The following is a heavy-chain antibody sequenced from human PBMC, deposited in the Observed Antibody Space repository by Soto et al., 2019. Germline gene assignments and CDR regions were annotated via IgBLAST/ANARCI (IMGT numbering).Heavy chain of an antibody. J-gene: IGHJ6*02. Sequence: QVQLVQSGAEVKKPGSSVKVSCKASGGSLSNYGISWVRQAPGQGLEWMGGIIPVFGTANYAQKFQGRVTMTAXEXXXRXXMDVTSLRSEDTAVYYCARGDATKIVVTTYYGMDVWGQGTTVTVSS. CDR3: ARGDATKIVVTTYYGMDV. CDR1: GGSLSNYG. V-gene: IGHV1-69*12. D-gene: IGHD4-17*01. CDR2: IIPVFGTA.